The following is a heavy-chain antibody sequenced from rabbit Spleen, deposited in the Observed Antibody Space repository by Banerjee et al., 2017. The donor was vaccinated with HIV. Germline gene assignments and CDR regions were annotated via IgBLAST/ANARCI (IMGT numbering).Heavy chain of an antibody. CDR1: GFSFSTNYY. J-gene: IGHJ6*01. CDR2: IYTANDST. V-gene: IGHV1S40*01. CDR3: ARDIDDDYGLGYYGMDL. Sequence: QSLEESGGDLVKPGASLTLTCTASGFSFSTNYYMCWVRQAPGKGLEWIACIYTANDSTYYASWAKGRFTISKTSSTTVTLQMTSLTAADTAAYFCARDIDDDYGLGYYGMDLWGQGTLVTVS. D-gene: IGHD2-1*01.